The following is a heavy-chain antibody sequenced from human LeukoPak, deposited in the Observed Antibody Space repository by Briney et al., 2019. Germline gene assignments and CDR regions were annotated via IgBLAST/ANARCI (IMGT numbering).Heavy chain of an antibody. CDR3: ARGQSVIAVAGSGDY. D-gene: IGHD6-19*01. CDR2: ISYDGSNK. J-gene: IGHJ4*02. CDR1: GFTVSSNY. V-gene: IGHV3-30*03. Sequence: GGSLRLSCAASGFTVSSNYMSWVRQAPGKGLEWVAVISYDGSNKYYADSVKGRFTISRDNSKNTLYLQMNSLRAEDTAVYYCARGQSVIAVAGSGDYWGQGTLVTVSS.